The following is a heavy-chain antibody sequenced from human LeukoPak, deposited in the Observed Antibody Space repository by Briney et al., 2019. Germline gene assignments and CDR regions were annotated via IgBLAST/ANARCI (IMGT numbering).Heavy chain of an antibody. CDR3: AKRVATTLYYFDY. V-gene: IGHV3-23*01. D-gene: IGHD5-12*01. CDR1: GFTFSSYG. CDR2: ISGSGGST. J-gene: IGHJ4*02. Sequence: QSGGSLRLSCAASGFTFSSYGMSWVRQAPGKGLEWVSAISGSGGSTYYADSVKGRFTISRDNSKNTLYLQMNSLRAEDTAVYYCAKRVATTLYYFDYWGQGALVTVSS.